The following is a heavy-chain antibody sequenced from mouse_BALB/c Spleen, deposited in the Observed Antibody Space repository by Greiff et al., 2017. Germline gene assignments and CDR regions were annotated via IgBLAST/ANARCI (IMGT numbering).Heavy chain of an antibody. CDR2: ISYSGST. CDR1: GYSITSDYA. J-gene: IGHJ2*01. V-gene: IGHV3-2*02. CDR3: ARNYGRGYFDY. Sequence: EVQLVESGPGLVEPSQSLSLTCTVTGYSITSDYAWNWIRQFPGNKLEWMGYISYSGSTSYNPSLKSRISITRDTSKNQFFLQLNSVTTEDTATYYCARNYGRGYFDYWGQGTTLTVSS. D-gene: IGHD1-1*01.